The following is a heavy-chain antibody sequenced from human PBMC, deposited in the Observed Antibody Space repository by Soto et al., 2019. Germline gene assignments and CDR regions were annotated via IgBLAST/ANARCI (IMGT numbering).Heavy chain of an antibody. Sequence: QVQLVQSGAEVKKPGSSVKVFCKASGGTFSSYAISWVRQAPGQGLEWMGGIIPIFGTANYAQKFQGRVTITAAESTSTAYMQLSSLRSEYTAVYYCEVGYSGCVRVWGQGTLVTVSS. CDR1: GGTFSSYA. J-gene: IGHJ4*02. D-gene: IGHD5-12*01. V-gene: IGHV1-69*12. CDR3: EVGYSGCVRV. CDR2: IIPIFGTA.